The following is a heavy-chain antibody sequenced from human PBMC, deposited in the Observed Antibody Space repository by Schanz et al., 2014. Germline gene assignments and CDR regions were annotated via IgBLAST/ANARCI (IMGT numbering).Heavy chain of an antibody. CDR2: IYSRGSS. Sequence: QVQLQESGPGLVKPSQTLSLTCTVSGGSISSATYYWSWVRQPAGKGLEWIGRIYSRGSSTYNPSRKRRVPISRDTSNNRFPLKLNSVPAADTAVYYCARGGSVATIAAYTWFDPWGQGSLVTVSS. CDR1: GGSISSATYY. D-gene: IGHD5-12*01. V-gene: IGHV4-61*02. CDR3: ARGGSVATIAAYTWFDP. J-gene: IGHJ5*02.